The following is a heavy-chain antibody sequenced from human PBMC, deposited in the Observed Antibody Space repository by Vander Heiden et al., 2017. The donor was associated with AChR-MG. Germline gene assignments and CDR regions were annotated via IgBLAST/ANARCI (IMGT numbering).Heavy chain of an antibody. Sequence: QVQLVQSGAEVKKPGASVKVSCKASGYTFTSYGISWVRQAPGQGLEWMGWISAYNGNTNYAQKLQGRVTMTTDTSTSTAYMELRSLRSDDTAVYYCARETYGDYPPRYYYYYGMDVWGQGTTVTVSS. CDR1: GYTFTSYG. D-gene: IGHD4-17*01. J-gene: IGHJ6*02. CDR3: ARETYGDYPPRYYYYYGMDV. V-gene: IGHV1-18*01. CDR2: ISAYNGNT.